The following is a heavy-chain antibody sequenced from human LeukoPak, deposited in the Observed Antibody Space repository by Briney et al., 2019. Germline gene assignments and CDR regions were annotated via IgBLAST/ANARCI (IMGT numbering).Heavy chain of an antibody. CDR2: INPSGGST. CDR3: ARTAPGYTRGKFDP. J-gene: IGHJ5*02. V-gene: IGHV1-46*01. Sequence: ASVKVSCKASGYTFTSYGISWVRQAPGQGLEWMGIINPSGGSTSYAQKFQGRVTMTRDTSTSTVYMELSSLRSEDTAVYYCARTAPGYTRGKFDPWGQGTLVTVSS. D-gene: IGHD5-18*01. CDR1: GYTFTSYG.